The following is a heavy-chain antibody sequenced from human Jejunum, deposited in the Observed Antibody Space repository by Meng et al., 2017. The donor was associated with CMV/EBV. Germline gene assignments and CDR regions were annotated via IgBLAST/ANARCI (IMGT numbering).Heavy chain of an antibody. CDR3: ARVSGSRTRLRFDY. CDR2: IYNSGST. Sequence: QVQLQESGPGLVKPSETLSRTCTVSGDSISSYYWSWIRQPAGKGLEWIGHIYNSGSTNYNPSLMSRVTMSIDTSKNQFSLKLNSVTAADTAVYYCARVSGSRTRLRFDYWGQGTLVTVSS. CDR1: GDSISSYY. V-gene: IGHV4-4*07. J-gene: IGHJ4*02. D-gene: IGHD6-13*01.